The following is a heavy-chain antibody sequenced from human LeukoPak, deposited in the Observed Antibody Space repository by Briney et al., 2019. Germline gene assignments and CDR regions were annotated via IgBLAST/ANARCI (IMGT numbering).Heavy chain of an antibody. J-gene: IGHJ4*02. CDR1: GFTFSTYS. CDR2: ISSSSSYI. V-gene: IGHV3-21*01. CDR3: ARDPGNGGYFDY. Sequence: GGSLRVSCAASGFTFSTYSMNWVRQAPGKGLEWVSSISSSSSYIYYADSVKGRFTISRDNAKNSLYLQMNTLRAEDTAVYYCARDPGNGGYFDYWGQGTLVTVSS. D-gene: IGHD4-23*01.